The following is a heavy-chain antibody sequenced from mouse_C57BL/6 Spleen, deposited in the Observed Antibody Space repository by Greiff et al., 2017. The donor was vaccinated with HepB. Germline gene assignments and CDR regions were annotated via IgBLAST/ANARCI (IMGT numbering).Heavy chain of an antibody. V-gene: IGHV1-59*01. Sequence: QVQLKQPGAELVRPGTSVKLSCKASGYTFTSYWMHWVKQRPGQGLEWIGVIDPSDSYTNYNQKFKGKATLTVDTSSSTAYMQLSSLTSEDSAVYYCARSGTAQATSWFAYWGQGTLVTVSA. CDR1: GYTFTSYW. CDR3: ARSGTAQATSWFAY. D-gene: IGHD3-2*02. CDR2: IDPSDSYT. J-gene: IGHJ3*01.